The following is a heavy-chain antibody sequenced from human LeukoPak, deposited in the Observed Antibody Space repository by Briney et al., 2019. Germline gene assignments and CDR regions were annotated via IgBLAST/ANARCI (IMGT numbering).Heavy chain of an antibody. CDR1: GFTFSSYW. D-gene: IGHD3-3*01. CDR2: IKQDGSEK. CDR3: ARAGPTIFGVVINGDFDY. V-gene: IGHV3-7*01. J-gene: IGHJ4*02. Sequence: PGGSLRLSCAASGFTFSSYWMSWVRQAPGKGLEWVASIKQDGSEKYYVDSVKGRFTISRDNAKNSLYLQMNSLRAEDTAVYYCARAGPTIFGVVINGDFDYWGQGTLVTVSS.